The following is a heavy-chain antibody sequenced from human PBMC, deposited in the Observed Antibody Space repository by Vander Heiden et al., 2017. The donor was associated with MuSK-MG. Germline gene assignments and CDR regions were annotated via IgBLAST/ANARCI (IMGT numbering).Heavy chain of an antibody. CDR3: TRINGNFMEPFDD. CDR1: GYTFTDYY. D-gene: IGHD1-1*01. Sequence: QVHLVQSGAEVKEPGASVQVSCKASGYTFTDYYVHWVRQAPGQGLEWMGVVNPAGGSTHYAQKFEDRVAMTRDVSTSTVFLDLSSLRSEDTALYYCTRINGNFMEPFDDWGQGTLIIVSS. CDR2: VNPAGGST. J-gene: IGHJ4*02. V-gene: IGHV1-46*01.